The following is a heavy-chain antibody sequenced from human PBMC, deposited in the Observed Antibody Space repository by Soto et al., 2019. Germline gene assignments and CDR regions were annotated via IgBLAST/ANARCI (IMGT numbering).Heavy chain of an antibody. CDR2: INAGNGNT. V-gene: IGHV1-3*01. Sequence: ASVTVSCKASGYTFTSYAMHWVRQAPGQRLEWMGWINAGNGNTKYSQKFQGRVTITADESTSTAYMELSSLRSEDTAVYYCARVPYSYRAGGAFDIWGQGTMVTVSS. D-gene: IGHD5-18*01. CDR3: ARVPYSYRAGGAFDI. J-gene: IGHJ3*02. CDR1: GYTFTSYA.